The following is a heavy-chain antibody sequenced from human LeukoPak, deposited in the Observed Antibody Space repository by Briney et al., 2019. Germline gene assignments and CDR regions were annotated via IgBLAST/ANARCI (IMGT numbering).Heavy chain of an antibody. D-gene: IGHD3/OR15-3a*01. CDR1: GYTFTSYD. Sequence: ASVKVSCKASGYTFTSYDINWVRQATGQGLEWMGWMSPNSGNTGYAQKFQGRVTMTRNTSISTAYMELSSLRSEDTAVYYCARGGGYPMIFGVVIIQDYYYYGMDVWGQGTTVTVSS. J-gene: IGHJ6*02. CDR3: ARGGGYPMIFGVVIIQDYYYYGMDV. CDR2: MSPNSGNT. V-gene: IGHV1-8*01.